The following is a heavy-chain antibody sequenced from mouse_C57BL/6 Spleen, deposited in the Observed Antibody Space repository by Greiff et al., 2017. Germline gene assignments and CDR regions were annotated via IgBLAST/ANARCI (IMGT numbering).Heavy chain of an antibody. V-gene: IGHV1-74*01. D-gene: IGHD1-1*01. CDR3: VIYRNYYGSSEGGFAY. CDR1: GYTFTSYW. Sequence: QVQLKQPGAELVKPGASVKVSCKASGYTFTSYWMHWVKQRPGQGLEWIGRIHPSDSDTNYNQKFKGKATLTVDKSSSTAYMQLSSLTSEDSAVYYCVIYRNYYGSSEGGFAYWGQGTLVTVSA. CDR2: IHPSDSDT. J-gene: IGHJ3*01.